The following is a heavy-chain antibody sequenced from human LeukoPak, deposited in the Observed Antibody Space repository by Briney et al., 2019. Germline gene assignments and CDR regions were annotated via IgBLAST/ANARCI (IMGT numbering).Heavy chain of an antibody. CDR3: ARQGRIAAAGRARPLDY. J-gene: IGHJ4*02. D-gene: IGHD6-13*01. V-gene: IGHV4-59*01. CDR1: GGSISSYY. CDR2: IYYSGST. Sequence: SETLSLTCTVSGGSISSYYWSWIRQPPGKGLEWIGYIYYSGSTNYNPSLKSRVTISVDTSKNQFSLKLSSVIAADTAVYYCARQGRIAAAGRARPLDYWGQGTLVTVSS.